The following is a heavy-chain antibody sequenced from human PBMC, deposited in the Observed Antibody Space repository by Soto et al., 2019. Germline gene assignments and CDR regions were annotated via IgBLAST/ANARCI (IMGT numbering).Heavy chain of an antibody. V-gene: IGHV3-11*01. J-gene: IGHJ3*02. Sequence: GGSLRLSCAASGFTFSDFYMNWIRQAPGKGLEWVSFISSGGGTIYYADSVKGRFTISRDNAKNSLSLQMNSLRAEDTAVYYCARDKGNYYDRREAFDIWGQGTMVTVSS. D-gene: IGHD3-22*01. CDR3: ARDKGNYYDRREAFDI. CDR2: ISSGGGTI. CDR1: GFTFSDFY.